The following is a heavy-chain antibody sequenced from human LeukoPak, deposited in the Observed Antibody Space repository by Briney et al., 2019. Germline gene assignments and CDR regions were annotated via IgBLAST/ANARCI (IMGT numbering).Heavy chain of an antibody. Sequence: GGSLRLSCAASGFTFSTHAMHWVRQAPGKGLEWVSSISRSSSYIYYADSVKGRFTISRDNANNYLYLQMDSLRGEDTAVYFCARDDIVSQHWGQGTLVTVSS. V-gene: IGHV3-21*04. CDR2: ISRSSSYI. D-gene: IGHD5-12*01. J-gene: IGHJ1*01. CDR1: GFTFSTHA. CDR3: ARDDIVSQH.